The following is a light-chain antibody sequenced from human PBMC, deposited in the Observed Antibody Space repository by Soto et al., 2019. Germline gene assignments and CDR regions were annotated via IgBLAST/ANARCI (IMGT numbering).Light chain of an antibody. CDR1: ESVSSN. Sequence: EIVMTQSPVTLSMSPGERATLSCRAGESVSSNLAWYQQKPGQAPRLLIYGASTRATGIPARFTGSGSGTEFTLTISRLEPEDFAVYYCQQCGSSPWTFGQGTKVDIK. CDR3: QQCGSSPWT. V-gene: IGKV3-20*01. CDR2: GAS. J-gene: IGKJ1*01.